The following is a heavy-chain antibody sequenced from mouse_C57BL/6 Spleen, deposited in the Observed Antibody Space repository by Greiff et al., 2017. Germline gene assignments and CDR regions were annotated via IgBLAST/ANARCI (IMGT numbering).Heavy chain of an antibody. V-gene: IGHV3-6*01. CDR2: ISYDGSN. Sequence: ESGPGLVKPSPSLSLTCSVTGYSITSGYYWNWIRQFPGNKLEWMGYISYDGSNNYNPSLKNRISITRDTSKNQFFLKLNSVTTEDTATYYCARTDYGSNYAMDYWGQGTSVTVSS. CDR1: GYSITSGYY. D-gene: IGHD1-1*01. J-gene: IGHJ4*01. CDR3: ARTDYGSNYAMDY.